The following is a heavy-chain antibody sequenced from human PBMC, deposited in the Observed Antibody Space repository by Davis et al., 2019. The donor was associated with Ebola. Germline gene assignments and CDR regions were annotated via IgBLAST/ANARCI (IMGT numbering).Heavy chain of an antibody. V-gene: IGHV1-18*04. CDR2: ISAYNGNT. CDR1: GYTFTSYG. D-gene: IGHD3-16*01. Sequence: ASVKVSCKASGYTFTSYGISWVRQAPGQGLEWMGWISAYNGNTNYAQKFQGRVTITADESTSTAYMELSSLRSEDTAVYYCARGPTDPSGGWGQGTLVTVSS. J-gene: IGHJ4*02. CDR3: ARGPTDPSGG.